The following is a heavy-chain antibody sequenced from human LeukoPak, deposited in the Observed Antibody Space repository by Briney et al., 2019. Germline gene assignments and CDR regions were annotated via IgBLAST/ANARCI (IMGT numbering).Heavy chain of an antibody. CDR2: VSDSGGTT. J-gene: IGHJ4*02. CDR1: GYTVSTYA. D-gene: IGHD2-15*01. V-gene: IGHV3-23*01. Sequence: GGSLRLSCAASGYTVSTYAMNWVRQAPGKGLEWVSVVSDSGGTTHYAHSVKGRFTVSRDNSNNTLYLQMNSLRVEDTAVYYCGEGLGDCSRVSCYEDYWGQGTLVTVSS. CDR3: GEGLGDCSRVSCYEDY.